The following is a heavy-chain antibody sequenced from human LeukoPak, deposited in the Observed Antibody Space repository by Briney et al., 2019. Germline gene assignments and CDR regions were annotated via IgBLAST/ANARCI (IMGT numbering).Heavy chain of an antibody. CDR1: GFTFSDYN. CDR3: ARDVYYGSGSPRLDY. J-gene: IGHJ4*02. D-gene: IGHD3-10*01. Sequence: GGSLRLSCAASGFTFSDYNMNWVRQVPGKGLESVSYMSRSGDIIYYADSVKGRFTISRDNAKNPLYLQMNSLRAEDTAVYYCARDVYYGSGSPRLDYWGQGTLVTVSS. CDR2: MSRSGDII. V-gene: IGHV3-48*01.